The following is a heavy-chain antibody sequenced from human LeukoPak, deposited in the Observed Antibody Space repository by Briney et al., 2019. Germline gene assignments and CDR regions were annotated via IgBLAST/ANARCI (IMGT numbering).Heavy chain of an antibody. D-gene: IGHD6-13*01. CDR3: AREDRSTGYLLDY. V-gene: IGHV4-59*01. CDR1: GGSISSYY. J-gene: IGHJ4*02. CDR2: IYYSGST. Sequence: SETLSLTCTVSGGSISSYYWSWIRQPPGKGLEWIGYIYYSGSTNYNPSLKSRVTISVDTSKNQFSLKLSSVTAADTAVYYCAREDRSTGYLLDYWGQGTLVTVSS.